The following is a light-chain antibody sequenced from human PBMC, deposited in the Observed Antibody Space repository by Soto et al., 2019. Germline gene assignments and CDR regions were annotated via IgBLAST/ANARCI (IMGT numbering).Light chain of an antibody. CDR1: QDISNY. V-gene: IGKV1-33*01. Sequence: DIRMTQSPSSLSASVGDRVTITCQASQDISNYLNWYQQKPGKAPKLLIYDASNLETGVPSRFSGSGSGTDFTFTISSXQPEDIATYYCQQYDNLPLTFGGGTKVDTK. CDR2: DAS. CDR3: QQYDNLPLT. J-gene: IGKJ4*01.